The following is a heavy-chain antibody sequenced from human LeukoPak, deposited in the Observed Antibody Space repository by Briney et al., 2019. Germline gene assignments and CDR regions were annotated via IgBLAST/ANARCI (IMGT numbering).Heavy chain of an antibody. CDR3: ARVETTVTHYGMDV. J-gene: IGHJ6*02. CDR2: TYYSGST. Sequence: PSETLSLTCTVSGGSISSGGYYWSWIRQHPGKGLEWIGYTYYSGSTYYNPSLKSRVTISVDTSKNQFSLKLSSVTAADTAVYYCARVETTVTHYGMDVWGQGTTVTVSS. D-gene: IGHD4-17*01. CDR1: GGSISSGGYY. V-gene: IGHV4-31*03.